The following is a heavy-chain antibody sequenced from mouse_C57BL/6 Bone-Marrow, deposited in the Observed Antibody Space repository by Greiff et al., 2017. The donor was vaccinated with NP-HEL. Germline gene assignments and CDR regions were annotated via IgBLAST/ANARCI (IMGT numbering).Heavy chain of an antibody. V-gene: IGHV1-55*01. CDR2: IYPGSGST. CDR1: GYTFTSYW. Sequence: QVQLQQPGAKLVKPGASVKMSCKASGYTFTSYWITWVKQRPGQGLEWIGDIYPGSGSTNYNEKFKSKATLTVDTSSSTAYMQLSSLTSEDSAVYYCARSSNYYWYFDVWGTGTTVTVSS. J-gene: IGHJ1*03. CDR3: ARSSNYYWYFDV. D-gene: IGHD2-5*01.